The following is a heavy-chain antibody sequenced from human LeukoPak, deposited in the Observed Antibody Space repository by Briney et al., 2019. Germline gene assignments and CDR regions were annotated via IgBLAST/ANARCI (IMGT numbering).Heavy chain of an antibody. J-gene: IGHJ6*02. CDR3: ARDLYYGSGSHSYYYYGMDV. Sequence: ASVKVSCKASGYTFTGYYMHWVRQAPGQGLEWMGWINPNSGGTNYAQKFQGRVTMTRDTSISTAYMELSGLRSDDTAVYYCARDLYYGSGSHSYYYYGMDVWGQGTTVTASS. CDR2: INPNSGGT. V-gene: IGHV1-2*02. CDR1: GYTFTGYY. D-gene: IGHD3-10*01.